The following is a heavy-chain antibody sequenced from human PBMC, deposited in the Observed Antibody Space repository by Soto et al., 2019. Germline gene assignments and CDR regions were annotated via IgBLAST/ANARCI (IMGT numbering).Heavy chain of an antibody. D-gene: IGHD2-15*01. Sequence: GGSLRLSCAASGFTFSSYWMSWVRQAPGKGLEWVANIKQEGSEKYYVDSVKGRFTISRDNAKNSLYLQMNSLRAEDTAVYYCARDARWPPESSDIWDPGTMVTVSS. V-gene: IGHV3-7*03. CDR1: GFTFSSYW. CDR2: IKQEGSEK. J-gene: IGHJ3*02. CDR3: ARDARWPPESSDI.